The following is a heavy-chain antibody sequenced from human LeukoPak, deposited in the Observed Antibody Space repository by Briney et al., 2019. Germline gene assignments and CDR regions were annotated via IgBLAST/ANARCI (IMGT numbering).Heavy chain of an antibody. Sequence: TGGSLRLSCAASGFTFSSYAMHWVRQAPGKGPEWVAVISYDGSNKYYADSVKGRFTISRDNSKNTLYLQMNSLRAEDTAVYYCARDLSDSSGYWGWFDPWGQGTLVAVSS. D-gene: IGHD3-22*01. J-gene: IGHJ5*02. CDR2: ISYDGSNK. CDR1: GFTFSSYA. CDR3: ARDLSDSSGYWGWFDP. V-gene: IGHV3-30-3*01.